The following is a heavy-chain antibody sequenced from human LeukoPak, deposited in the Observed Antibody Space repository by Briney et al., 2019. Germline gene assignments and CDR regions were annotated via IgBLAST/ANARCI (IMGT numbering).Heavy chain of an antibody. CDR1: GFTFSSYG. V-gene: IGHV3-30*02. CDR3: AKDRSSSWYGWYFDY. D-gene: IGHD6-13*01. Sequence: GGSLRLSCAASGFTFSSYGMHWVRQAPGKGLEWVAFIRYDGSNKYYADSVKGRFTISRDNSKNTLYLQMNSLRAEDTAVHYCAKDRSSSWYGWYFDYWGQGTLVTVSS. CDR2: IRYDGSNK. J-gene: IGHJ4*02.